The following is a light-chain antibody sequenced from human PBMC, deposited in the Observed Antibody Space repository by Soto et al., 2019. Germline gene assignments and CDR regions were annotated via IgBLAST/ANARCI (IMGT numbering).Light chain of an antibody. CDR3: QQYGSSPRT. Sequence: EIVLTQPPGTLSLSPGERATLSCRASQSVSNSYLAWYQQKPGQAPRLLIFGASSRATGIPDRFTGSGSGTDFTLTVGRLEPEDFALYYCQQYGSSPRTFGQGTKVDIK. V-gene: IGKV3-20*01. CDR2: GAS. J-gene: IGKJ1*01. CDR1: QSVSNSY.